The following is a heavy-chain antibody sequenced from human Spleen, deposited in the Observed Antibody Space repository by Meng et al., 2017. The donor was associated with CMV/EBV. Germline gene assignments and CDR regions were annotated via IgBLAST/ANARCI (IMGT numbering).Heavy chain of an antibody. J-gene: IGHJ4*02. V-gene: IGHV3-30-3*01. CDR2: ISYDGSNK. Sequence: QVRLVGAGGGVVQPVRSLRLSCAASGFTFSSYAMHWVRQAPGKGLEWVAVISYDGSNKYYADSVKGRFTISRDNSKNTLYLQMNSLRAEDTAVYYCATRGPTGSCDYWGQGTLVTVSS. CDR3: ATRGPTGSCDY. D-gene: IGHD1-1*01. CDR1: GFTFSSYA.